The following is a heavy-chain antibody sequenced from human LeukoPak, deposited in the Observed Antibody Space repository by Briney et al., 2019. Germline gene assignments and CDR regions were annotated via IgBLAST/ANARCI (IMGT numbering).Heavy chain of an antibody. CDR2: GYHTGAT. V-gene: IGHV4-38-2*01. CDR1: GYSISSGHY. D-gene: IGHD2/OR15-2a*01. J-gene: IGHJ6*03. CDR3: VRHSIAGYYYYLDV. Sequence: PSETLSLTCAVSGYSISSGHYWGWIRPPPGEGLEWIGSGYHTGATYYNPSLESRVIISLDMSKNQISLKVTSVTAADTAVYHCVRHSIAGYYYYLDVWGKGTTVAVSS.